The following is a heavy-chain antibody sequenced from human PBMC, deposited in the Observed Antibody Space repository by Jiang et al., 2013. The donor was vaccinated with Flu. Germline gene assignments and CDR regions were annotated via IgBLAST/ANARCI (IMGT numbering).Heavy chain of an antibody. CDR2: IYPGDSDT. Sequence: QLLESGAEVKKPGESLKISCKGSGYSFTSYWIGWVRQMPGKGLEWMGIIYPGDSDTRYSPSFQGQVTISADKSISTAYPQWSSLKASDTAMYYCARRGGGMIVVSSWFDPWGQGTLVTVSS. D-gene: IGHD3-22*01. J-gene: IGHJ5*02. CDR3: ARRGGGMIVVSSWFDP. V-gene: IGHV5-51*01. CDR1: GYSFTSYW.